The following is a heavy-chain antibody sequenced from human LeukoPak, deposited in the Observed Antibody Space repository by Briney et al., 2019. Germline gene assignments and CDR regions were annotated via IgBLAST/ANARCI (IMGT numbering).Heavy chain of an antibody. Sequence: PGGSLRLSCAASGFTFSSYSMNWVRQAPGKGLEWLSYISSSSSTIYYADSVKGRFTISRDNAKNSLYLQMNSLRAEDTAVYYCARHIVVVVAAYDYWGQGTLVTVSS. J-gene: IGHJ4*02. CDR2: ISSSSSTI. V-gene: IGHV3-48*01. CDR1: GFTFSSYS. D-gene: IGHD2-15*01. CDR3: ARHIVVVVAAYDY.